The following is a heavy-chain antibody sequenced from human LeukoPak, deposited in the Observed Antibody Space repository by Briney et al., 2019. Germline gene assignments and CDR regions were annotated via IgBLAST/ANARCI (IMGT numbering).Heavy chain of an antibody. CDR3: ARLTSGSYWNYYYYYYMDV. Sequence: GGSLRLSCAASGFTFSSYEMNWVRQAPGKGLDWVSYISSSGSTIYYADSVKGRFTISRDNAKNSLYLQMNSLRAEDTAVYYCARLTSGSYWNYYYYYYMDVWGKGTTVTVSS. J-gene: IGHJ6*03. CDR2: ISSSGSTI. V-gene: IGHV3-48*03. D-gene: IGHD1-26*01. CDR1: GFTFSSYE.